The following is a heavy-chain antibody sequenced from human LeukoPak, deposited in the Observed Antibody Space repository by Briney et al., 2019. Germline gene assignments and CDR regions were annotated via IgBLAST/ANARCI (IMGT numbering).Heavy chain of an antibody. D-gene: IGHD3-10*01. CDR1: GFTFSGSA. V-gene: IGHV3-73*01. CDR3: TTALGGMVRGVIDY. Sequence: GGSLRLSCAASGFTFSGSAMHWVRQASGKGLEWVGRIRSKANSYASAYAASVKGRITISRDDSKNTAYLQMNSLKTEDTAVYYCTTALGGMVRGVIDYWGEGTLVTVCS. CDR2: IRSKANSYAS. J-gene: IGHJ4*02.